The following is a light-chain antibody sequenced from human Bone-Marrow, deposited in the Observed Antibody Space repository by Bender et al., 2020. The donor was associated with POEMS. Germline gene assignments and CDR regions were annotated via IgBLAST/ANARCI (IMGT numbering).Light chain of an antibody. CDR3: AVWDDSLNGWV. Sequence: QSVLTQPPSASGTPGQRVTISCSGGSSNIGSNPVSWYQQLPGAAPRLLIYYNDQWPSGVPDRFSGSRSGTSASLAISGLQSEDEADYYCAVWDDSLNGWVFGGGTKLTVL. CDR1: SSNIGSNP. CDR2: YND. V-gene: IGLV1-44*01. J-gene: IGLJ3*02.